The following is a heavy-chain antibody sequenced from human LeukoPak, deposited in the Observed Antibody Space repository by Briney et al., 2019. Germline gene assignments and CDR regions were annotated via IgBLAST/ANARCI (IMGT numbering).Heavy chain of an antibody. J-gene: IGHJ4*02. CDR3: ARVQLTTVTGYFDY. CDR1: GGSISSYY. CDR2: IYTGGST. Sequence: SETLSLTCTVSGGSISSYYWSWIRQPAGKGLEWIGRIYTGGSTNYNPSLKSRVTMSVDTSKNQFSLKLSSVTAADTAVYYCARVQLTTVTGYFDYWGQGTLVTVSS. D-gene: IGHD4-17*01. V-gene: IGHV4-4*07.